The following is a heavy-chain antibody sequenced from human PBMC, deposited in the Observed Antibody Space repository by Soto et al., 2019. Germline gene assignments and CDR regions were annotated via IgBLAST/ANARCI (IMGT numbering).Heavy chain of an antibody. J-gene: IGHJ6*02. CDR3: AHDTLYCSGGSCYSYLGMDV. D-gene: IGHD2-15*01. V-gene: IGHV2-5*02. Sequence: QITLKESGPTLVKPTQTLTLTCTFSGFSLSTSGVGVGWIRQPPGKALEWLALIYWDDDKRYSPSLKSRLTITKDTSKNQVVLTMTNMDPVDTATYYCAHDTLYCSGGSCYSYLGMDVWGQGTTVTVSS. CDR2: IYWDDDK. CDR1: GFSLSTSGVG.